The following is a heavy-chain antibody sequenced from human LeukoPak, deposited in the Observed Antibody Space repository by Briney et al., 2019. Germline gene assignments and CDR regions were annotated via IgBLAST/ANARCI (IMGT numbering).Heavy chain of an antibody. CDR3: ARDHQLLGATALDY. D-gene: IGHD1-26*01. CDR2: INPSGGST. CDR1: GYTFTSYD. J-gene: IGHJ4*02. V-gene: IGHV1-46*01. Sequence: GASVKVSCKASGYTFTSYDINWVRQATGQGLEWMGIINPSGGSTSYAQKFQGRVTMTRDTSTSTVYMELSSLRSEDTAVYYCARDHQLLGATALDYWGQGTLVTVSS.